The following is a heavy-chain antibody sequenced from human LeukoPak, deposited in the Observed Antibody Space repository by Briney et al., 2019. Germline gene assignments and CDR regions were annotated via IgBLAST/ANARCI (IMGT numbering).Heavy chain of an antibody. J-gene: IGHJ4*02. V-gene: IGHV3-64*01. CDR3: ARGWNYDILTGPVDY. CDR1: GFTFSSYA. D-gene: IGHD3-9*01. CDR2: ISSNGGST. Sequence: GRSLRLSCAASGFTFSSYAMHWVRQAPGKGLEYVSAISSNGGSTYYANSVKGRFTISRDNSKNTLYLQMGSLRAEDMAVYYCARGWNYDILTGPVDYWGQGTLVTVSS.